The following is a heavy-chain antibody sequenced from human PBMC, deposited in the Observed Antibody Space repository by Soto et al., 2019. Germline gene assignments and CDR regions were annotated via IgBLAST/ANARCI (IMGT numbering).Heavy chain of an antibody. CDR1: GFTFSSYA. CDR3: AMGSGSLEGGFDY. CDR2: ISGSGGST. D-gene: IGHD1-26*01. V-gene: IGHV3-23*01. Sequence: EVQLLESGGGLVQPGGSLRLSCAASGFTFSSYAMSWVRQAPGKGLEWVSAISGSGGSTYYADSVKGRFTISRDNSKNTLYLQMNSLRAEDTAIYYCAMGSGSLEGGFDYWGQGTLVTVSS. J-gene: IGHJ4*02.